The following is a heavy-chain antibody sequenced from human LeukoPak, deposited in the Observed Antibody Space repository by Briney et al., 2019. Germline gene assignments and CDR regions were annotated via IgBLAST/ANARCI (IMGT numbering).Heavy chain of an antibody. V-gene: IGHV1-8*03. CDR3: ARGRKYQRPKSLDP. D-gene: IGHD2-2*01. J-gene: IGHJ5*02. Sequence: ASEKVSCKASGYTFISYDINWVRQATGQGLEWMGWMNPNSGNTGYAQKFQGRVTITRNTSIGTAYMELSSLRSEDTAVYYCARGRKYQRPKSLDPWGQGTLVTVSS. CDR1: GYTFISYD. CDR2: MNPNSGNT.